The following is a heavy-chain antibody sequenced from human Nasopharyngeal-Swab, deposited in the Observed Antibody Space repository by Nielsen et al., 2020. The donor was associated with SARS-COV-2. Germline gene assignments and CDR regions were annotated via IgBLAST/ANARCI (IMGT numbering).Heavy chain of an antibody. J-gene: IGHJ1*01. Sequence: GESLKISCAVSRPTASSTYMCWLRQAPGKVLALVSVTAIGGTTPYADSVKGRFSISRDSSTNTLYLQMNNVRAEDTAVYYCARDLGGGYCTTTNCPGSWGQGTLVTVSS. CDR3: ARDLGGGYCTTTNCPGS. D-gene: IGHD2-2*01. CDR2: TAIGGTT. V-gene: IGHV3-53*01. CDR1: RPTASSTY.